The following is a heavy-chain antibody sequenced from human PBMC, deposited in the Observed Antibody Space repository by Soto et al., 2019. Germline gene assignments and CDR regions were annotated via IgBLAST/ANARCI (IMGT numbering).Heavy chain of an antibody. D-gene: IGHD3-22*01. CDR2: INPSGGST. CDR1: GYTFTSYY. J-gene: IGHJ6*02. CDR3: AREWLFHPYSSQAIGYYYYGMDV. V-gene: IGHV1-46*01. Sequence: QVQLVQSGAEVKKPGASVKVSCKASGYTFTSYYMHWVRQAPGQGLEWMGIINPSGGSTSYAQKFQGRVTMTRDTSTSTVYMELSSLRSEDTAVYYCAREWLFHPYSSQAIGYYYYGMDVWGQGTTVTVSS.